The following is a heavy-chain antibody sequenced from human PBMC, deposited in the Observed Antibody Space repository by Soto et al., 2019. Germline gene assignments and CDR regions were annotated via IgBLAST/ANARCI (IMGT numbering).Heavy chain of an antibody. CDR1: GGSISSGDYY. V-gene: IGHV4-30-4*01. CDR2: IYYSGST. J-gene: IGHJ4*02. D-gene: IGHD4-17*01. Sequence: SETLSLTCTVSGGSISSGDYYWSWIRQPPGKGLEWIGYIYYSGSTYYNPSLKSRVTISVDTSKNQFSLKLSSVTAADTAVYYCARSRPGDYGVDYWGQGTLVTVSS. CDR3: ARSRPGDYGVDY.